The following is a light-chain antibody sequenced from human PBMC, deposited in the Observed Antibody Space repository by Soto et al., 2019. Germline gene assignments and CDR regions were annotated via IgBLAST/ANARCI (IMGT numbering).Light chain of an antibody. CDR2: GAS. CDR1: QSVSGN. V-gene: IGKV3-15*01. Sequence: EIVMTQSPATLSVPPGERATLSCRASQSVSGNLAWYQQKPGQAPRLLIYGASTRATGIPARFSGSGSGTEFTLTISSLQSEDFSVYYCQQYNNWPPLTFGGGTKVEIK. CDR3: QQYNNWPPLT. J-gene: IGKJ4*01.